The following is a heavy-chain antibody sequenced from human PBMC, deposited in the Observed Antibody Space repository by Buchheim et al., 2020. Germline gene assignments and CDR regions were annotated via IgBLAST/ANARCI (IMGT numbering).Heavy chain of an antibody. J-gene: IGHJ4*02. Sequence: QVQPVQSGAEVKKPGASVKVSCKPSGYTFNDYYMHWARRAPGQGFEWMGWIDPNSGDTNYAQNFQGRVTMTSDTSITTVYLELSMLTSDDTAVYYCTRGPSHGGFDFWGQGTL. CDR2: IDPNSGDT. D-gene: IGHD3-16*01. V-gene: IGHV1-2*02. CDR3: TRGPSHGGFDF. CDR1: GYTFNDYY.